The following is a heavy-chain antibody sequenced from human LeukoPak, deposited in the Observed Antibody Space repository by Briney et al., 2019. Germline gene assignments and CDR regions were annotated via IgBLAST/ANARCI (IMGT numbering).Heavy chain of an antibody. Sequence: PGGSLRLSCAASGFTFSSYWMSWVRQAPGKGLEWVANIKQDGSEKYYVDSVKGRFTISRDNAKNSLYLQMNSLRAEDTAVYYCARDQVPAQWLDAFDIWGQGTMVTVSS. CDR2: IKQDGSEK. CDR3: ARDQVPAQWLDAFDI. V-gene: IGHV3-7*01. CDR1: GFTFSSYW. J-gene: IGHJ3*02. D-gene: IGHD6-19*01.